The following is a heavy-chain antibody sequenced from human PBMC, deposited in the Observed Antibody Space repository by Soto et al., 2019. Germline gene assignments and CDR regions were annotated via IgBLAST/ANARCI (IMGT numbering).Heavy chain of an antibody. CDR3: AREPDCGGDCYPLAPDDY. CDR1: GFTFSSYA. V-gene: IGHV3-30-3*01. J-gene: IGHJ4*02. CDR2: ISYDGSNK. D-gene: IGHD2-21*02. Sequence: GGSLRLSCAASGFTFSSYAMHWVRQAPGKGLEWVAVISYDGSNKYYAYSLKGRFTISRDNSKNMLYLQMNSLRAEDTAVYYCAREPDCGGDCYPLAPDDYWGQGTLVTVSS.